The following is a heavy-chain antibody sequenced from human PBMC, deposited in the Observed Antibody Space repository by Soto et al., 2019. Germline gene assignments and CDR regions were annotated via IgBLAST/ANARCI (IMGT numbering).Heavy chain of an antibody. V-gene: IGHV4-30-2*01. D-gene: IGHD3-3*01. J-gene: IGHJ4*02. CDR1: GGSISRGGYS. CDR2: IYHSGST. Sequence: PSETLSLTCAVSGGSISRGGYSWSWIRQPPGKGLEWIGYIYHSGSTYYSPSLKSRVTISVDRSKNQFSLKLSSVTAADTAVYYCARGYDFWSGYFPYFDYWGQGTLVTVSS. CDR3: ARGYDFWSGYFPYFDY.